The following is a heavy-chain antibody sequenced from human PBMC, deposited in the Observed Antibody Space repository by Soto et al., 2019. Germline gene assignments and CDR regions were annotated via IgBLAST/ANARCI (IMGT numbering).Heavy chain of an antibody. Sequence: SETLSLTCAVYGGSFSGDYWSWIHQPPGKGRGWIGEINHSGSTNYNPSLKSRVTISVDTSKNQFSLKLSSVTAADAAVYYCARCRVVAAARYNWFDPWGQETLDTVSS. CDR3: ARCRVVAAARYNWFDP. J-gene: IGHJ5*02. CDR1: GGSFSGDY. D-gene: IGHD2-15*01. V-gene: IGHV4-34*01. CDR2: INHSGST.